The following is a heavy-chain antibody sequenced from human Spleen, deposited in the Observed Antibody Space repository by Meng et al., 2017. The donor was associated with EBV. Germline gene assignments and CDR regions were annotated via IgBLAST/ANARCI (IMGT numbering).Heavy chain of an antibody. CDR3: ARQYCSTTSCYRDSFGY. V-gene: IGHV4-4*02. CDR2: IYHSGST. D-gene: IGHD2-2*01. CDR1: GGSITSNDW. J-gene: IGHJ4*02. Sequence: GPGSGKASGTPSLTCAVSGGSITSNDWWSWVRQPPGKGLEWIGEIYHSGSTNYNPSLKSRVTISVDKSKNQFSLKLSSVTAADTAVYYCARQYCSTTSCYRDSFGYWGQGTLVTVPS.